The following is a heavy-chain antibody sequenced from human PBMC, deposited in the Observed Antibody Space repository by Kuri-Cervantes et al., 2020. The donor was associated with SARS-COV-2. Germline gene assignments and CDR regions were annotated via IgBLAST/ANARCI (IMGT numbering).Heavy chain of an antibody. CDR3: ARGEYCSGGSCPLLYNWFDP. Sequence: ESLKISCTVSGGSISSYYWSWIRQPAGKGLEWIGRIYTSGSTNYNPSLKSRVTMSVDTSKNQFSLKLSSVTAADTAVYYCARGEYCSGGSCPLLYNWFDPWGQGTLVTVSS. D-gene: IGHD2-15*01. CDR2: IYTSGST. V-gene: IGHV4-4*07. J-gene: IGHJ5*02. CDR1: GGSISSYY.